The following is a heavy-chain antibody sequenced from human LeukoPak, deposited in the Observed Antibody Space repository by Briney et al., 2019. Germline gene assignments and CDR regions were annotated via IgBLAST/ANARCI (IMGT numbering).Heavy chain of an antibody. V-gene: IGHV1-2*02. CDR3: ARDTYYYGSGSYFRVDY. J-gene: IGHJ4*02. Sequence: GASVKVSCKASGYTFTGYYMHWVRQAPGQGLEWMGWINPNSGGTNYAQMFQGGVTMTRDTSISTAYMELSRLRSDDTAVYYCARDTYYYGSGSYFRVDYWGQGTLVTVSS. CDR1: GYTFTGYY. D-gene: IGHD3-10*01. CDR2: INPNSGGT.